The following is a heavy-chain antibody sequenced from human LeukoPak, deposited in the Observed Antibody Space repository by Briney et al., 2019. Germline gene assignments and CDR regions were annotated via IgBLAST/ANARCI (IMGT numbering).Heavy chain of an antibody. V-gene: IGHV4-59*08. J-gene: IGHJ4*02. CDR3: ARQSFVYIDY. CDR1: GGSISSYY. CDR2: IYYSGST. Sequence: SETLSLTCTVSGGSISSYYWSWIRQPPGKGLEWIGYIYYSGSTNYNPSLKSRVTISVDTSKSQFSLKLSSVTAADTAVYYCARQSFVYIDYWGQGTLVTVSS. D-gene: IGHD1-26*01.